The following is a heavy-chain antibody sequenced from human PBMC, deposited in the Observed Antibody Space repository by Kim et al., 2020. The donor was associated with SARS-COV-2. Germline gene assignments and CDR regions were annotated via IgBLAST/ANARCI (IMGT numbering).Heavy chain of an antibody. CDR3: ARSSRGYSYGYSRWFDP. V-gene: IGHV4-34*01. CDR1: GGSFSGYY. D-gene: IGHD5-18*01. J-gene: IGHJ5*02. Sequence: SETLSLTCAVYGGSFSGYYWSWIRQPPGKGLEWIGEINHSGSTNYNPSLKSRVTISVDTSKNQFSLKLSSVTAADTAVYYCARSSRGYSYGYSRWFDPWGQGTLVTVSS. CDR2: INHSGST.